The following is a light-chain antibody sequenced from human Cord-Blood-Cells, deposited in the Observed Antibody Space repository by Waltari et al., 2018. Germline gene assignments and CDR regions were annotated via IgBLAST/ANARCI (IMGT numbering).Light chain of an antibody. V-gene: IGLV2-8*01. CDR2: AVS. CDR1: SSDVGGYNS. Sequence: QSALTQPPSASGSPGQSVTISCTGTSSDVGGYNSVSWYQQHPGKAPRLMIYAVSKRPSGVPDRFSGSVPGNTAALTVSGLQAEDEADYYCSSYAGSSNWVFGGGTKLTVL. J-gene: IGLJ2*01. CDR3: SSYAGSSNWV.